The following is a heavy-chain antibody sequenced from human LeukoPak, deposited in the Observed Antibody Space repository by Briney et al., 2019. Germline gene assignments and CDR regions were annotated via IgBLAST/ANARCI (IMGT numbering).Heavy chain of an antibody. V-gene: IGHV3-7*01. D-gene: IGHD6-19*01. CDR3: ARDHRLSGWYARGGALDI. CDR2: IKHVGIEK. CDR1: GFTYSSYR. J-gene: IGHJ3*02. Sequence: WGALIPSRASSGFTYSSYRMSLVRQAPRKGPGGESNIKHVGIEKYYVDSVKGRFTISRDNAKNSLYLQMNSLRAEDTAVYYCARDHRLSGWYARGGALDIWGQGTMVTVSS.